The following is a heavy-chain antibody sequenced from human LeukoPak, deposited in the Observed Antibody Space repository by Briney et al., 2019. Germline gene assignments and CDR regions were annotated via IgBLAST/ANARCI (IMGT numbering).Heavy chain of an antibody. D-gene: IGHD6-13*01. J-gene: IGHJ5*02. Sequence: GGSLRLSCAASGFTFSDYYMSWIRQAPGKGLEWVSYISSSGSTIYYADSVKGRFTISRDNAKNSLYLQMKSLRAEDTAVYYCARDRESIAAAAYNCFDPWGQGTLVTVFS. CDR1: GFTFSDYY. CDR3: ARDRESIAAAAYNCFDP. CDR2: ISSSGSTI. V-gene: IGHV3-11*01.